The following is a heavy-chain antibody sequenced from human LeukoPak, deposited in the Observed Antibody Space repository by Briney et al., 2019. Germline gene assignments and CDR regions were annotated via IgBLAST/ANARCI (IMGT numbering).Heavy chain of an antibody. D-gene: IGHD2-2*01. CDR2: IYTSGST. CDR1: GFAVSTTY. V-gene: IGHV3-53*01. Sequence: GGSLRLXCAASGFAVSTTYMSWGRQAPGKGLEWVSVIYTSGSTYYADSVKGRFTISRDNSKNTVYLQMNSLRAEDTAVYYCARDITSTSYYDYWGQGTLVTVSS. CDR3: ARDITSTSYYDY. J-gene: IGHJ4*02.